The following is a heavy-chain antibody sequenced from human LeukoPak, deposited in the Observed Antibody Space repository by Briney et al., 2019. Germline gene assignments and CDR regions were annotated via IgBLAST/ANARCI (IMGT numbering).Heavy chain of an antibody. J-gene: IGHJ4*02. V-gene: IGHV4-4*07. D-gene: IGHD3-22*01. Sequence: SETLSLTCTVSGGSLSSYYWSWIRQPAGKGLEWIGRIYTSGSTNYNPSLTSRVTMSVDTSKNQFSLKLSSVTAADTAVYYCATQNYYASSGYYPFDYWGQGTLVTVSS. CDR2: IYTSGST. CDR3: ATQNYYASSGYYPFDY. CDR1: GGSLSSYY.